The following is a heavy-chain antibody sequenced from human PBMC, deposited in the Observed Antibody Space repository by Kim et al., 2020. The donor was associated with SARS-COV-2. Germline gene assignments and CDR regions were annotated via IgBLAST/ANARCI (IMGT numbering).Heavy chain of an antibody. D-gene: IGHD2-15*01. V-gene: IGHV5-51*01. CDR3: ARTRSAFRLTVVVEDYYYGMDV. Sequence: GESLKISCKGSGYSFTSYWIGWVRQMPGKGLEWMGIIYPGDSDTRYSPSFQGQVTISADKSISTAYLQWSSLKASDTAMYYCARTRSAFRLTVVVEDYYYGMDVWGQGTTVTVSS. J-gene: IGHJ6*02. CDR2: IYPGDSDT. CDR1: GYSFTSYW.